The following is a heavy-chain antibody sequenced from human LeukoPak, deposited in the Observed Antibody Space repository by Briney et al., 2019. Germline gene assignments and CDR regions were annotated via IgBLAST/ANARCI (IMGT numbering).Heavy chain of an antibody. CDR3: ARGPLYYYDSSGPLAQDY. CDR1: GYTFTGYY. V-gene: IGHV1-2*02. Sequence: ASVKVSCKASGYTFTGYYMHWVRQAPGQGLEWMGWINPNSGGTNYAQKFQGRVTMTRDTSISTAYMELRSLRSDDTAVYYCARGPLYYYDSSGPLAQDYWGQGTLVTVSS. CDR2: INPNSGGT. J-gene: IGHJ4*02. D-gene: IGHD3-22*01.